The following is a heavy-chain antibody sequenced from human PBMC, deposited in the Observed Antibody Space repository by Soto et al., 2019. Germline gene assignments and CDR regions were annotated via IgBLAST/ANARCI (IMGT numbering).Heavy chain of an antibody. J-gene: IGHJ4*02. V-gene: IGHV3-30*18. CDR1: GFTFSNYD. CDR3: AKAAATYYCSGGYCYNYYFDS. CDR2: ISYDGSNK. Sequence: LRLSCAASGFTFSNYDMHWVRQAPGKGLEWVAVISYDGSNKYYADSVRGRFTISRDNSKNTLYLQMNSLRAVDTAVYYCAKAAATYYCSGGYCYNYYFDSWGQGTLVTVSS. D-gene: IGHD2-15*01.